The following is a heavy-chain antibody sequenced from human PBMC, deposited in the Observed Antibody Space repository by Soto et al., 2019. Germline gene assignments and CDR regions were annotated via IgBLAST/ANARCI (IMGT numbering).Heavy chain of an antibody. CDR1: GFTFSSYG. CDR2: IWYDGSNK. D-gene: IGHD2-2*01. CDR3: ARDVDSAAINWFDP. Sequence: GGSLRLSCAASGFTFSSYGMHWVRQAPGKGLEWVAVIWYDGSNKYYADSVKGRFTISRDNSKNTLYLQMNSLRAEDTAVYYCARDVDSAAINWFDPWGQGTLVTVSS. J-gene: IGHJ5*02. V-gene: IGHV3-33*01.